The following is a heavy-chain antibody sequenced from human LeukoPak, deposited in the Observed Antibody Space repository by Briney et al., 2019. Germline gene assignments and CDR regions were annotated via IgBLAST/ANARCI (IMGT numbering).Heavy chain of an antibody. CDR1: GYSFTSYW. J-gene: IGHJ4*02. Sequence: GESLKISCKGSGYSFTSYWIGWVRQMPGKGLEWMGIIYPGDSDTRYSPSFQGQVTISADESINTAYLQWSGLKAPDTAIYYCARRDGYNYVDYWGQGTLVTVSS. CDR2: IYPGDSDT. D-gene: IGHD5-24*01. CDR3: ARRDGYNYVDY. V-gene: IGHV5-51*01.